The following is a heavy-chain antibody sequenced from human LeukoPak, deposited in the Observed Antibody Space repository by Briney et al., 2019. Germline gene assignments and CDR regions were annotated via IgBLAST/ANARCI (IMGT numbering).Heavy chain of an antibody. CDR3: ARDLEVRGVIPNVYGMDV. CDR2: ISAYNGNT. V-gene: IGHV1-18*01. Sequence: ASVKVSCKASGYTFTSYGNSWVRQAPGQGLEWMGWISAYNGNTNYAQKLQGRVTMTTDTSTSTAYMELRSLRSDDTAVYYCARDLEVRGVIPNVYGMDVWGQGTTVTVSS. J-gene: IGHJ6*02. CDR1: GYTFTSYG. D-gene: IGHD3-10*01.